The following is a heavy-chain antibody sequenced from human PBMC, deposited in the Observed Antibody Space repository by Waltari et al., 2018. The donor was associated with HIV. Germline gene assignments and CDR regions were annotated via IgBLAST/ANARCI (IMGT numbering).Heavy chain of an antibody. Sequence: EVQLVESGGGLVQPGGSLRLSCAAPGFPFSSHWMSWVRQAPGKGLEWVANIKQDGSEKYYVDSVKGRFTISRDNAKNSLYLQMNSLRAEDTAVYYCARWTSLVGATGWGQGTLVTVSS. V-gene: IGHV3-7*01. J-gene: IGHJ4*02. CDR2: IKQDGSEK. CDR1: GFPFSSHW. CDR3: ARWTSLVGATG. D-gene: IGHD1-26*01.